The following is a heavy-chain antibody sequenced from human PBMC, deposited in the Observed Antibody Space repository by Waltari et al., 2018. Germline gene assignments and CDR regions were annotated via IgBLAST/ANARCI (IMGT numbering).Heavy chain of an antibody. CDR3: ARGYGGNAGWFGGYYFDY. D-gene: IGHD2-15*01. J-gene: IGHJ4*02. V-gene: IGHV4-30-4*08. CDR1: GGSISSGDYY. Sequence: QVQLQESGPGLVKPSQTLSLTCTVSGGSISSGDYYWSWIRQPPGKGLEWIGYIYYSGSTYDNPSLKSRVTISVDTSKNQFSLKLSSVTAADTAVYYCARGYGGNAGWFGGYYFDYWGQGTLVTVSS. CDR2: IYYSGST.